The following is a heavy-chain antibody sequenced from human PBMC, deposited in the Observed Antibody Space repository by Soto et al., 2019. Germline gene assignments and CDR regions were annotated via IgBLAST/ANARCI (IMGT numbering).Heavy chain of an antibody. D-gene: IGHD6-6*01. J-gene: IGHJ6*02. CDR2: IYYSGST. CDR3: ARDDYSISRVYGMDV. CDR1: CGSISSGDYY. V-gene: IGHV4-30-4*01. Sequence: SETLSLTCTVSCGSISSGDYYWSWIRQPPGKGLEWIGYIYYSGSTYYNPSLKSRVTISVDTSKNQFSLKLSSVTAADTAVYYCARDDYSISRVYGMDVWAQGTTVTVSS.